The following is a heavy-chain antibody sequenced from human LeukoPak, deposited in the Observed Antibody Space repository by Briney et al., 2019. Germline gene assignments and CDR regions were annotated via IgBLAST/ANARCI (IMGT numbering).Heavy chain of an antibody. CDR3: AREGGTVVVGRFDY. D-gene: IGHD2-2*01. J-gene: IGHJ4*02. CDR2: IHPDGSDK. CDR1: VINFRASR. V-gene: IGHV3-30*02. Sequence: PGGSLTLSCAPWVINFRASRMHCLRESRGMGLEGVTFIHPDGSDKKYAASVAGRFTISRDNSKNTVYLHMNSLRPDDTPLYYCAREGGTVVVGRFDYWGQGTLVTVSS.